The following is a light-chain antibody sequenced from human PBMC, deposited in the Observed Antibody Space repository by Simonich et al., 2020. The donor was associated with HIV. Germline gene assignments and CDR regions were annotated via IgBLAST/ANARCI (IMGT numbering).Light chain of an antibody. V-gene: IGKV3-15*01. J-gene: IGKJ1*01. CDR3: QQYNSYSTWT. Sequence: EIVMTQSPATLSVSPGERVTLSCRASQSVSSNLAWYQQKPGQAPRLLIYGASTRATGIPARFSGSESGTEFTLTISSLQPDDFATYYCQQYNSYSTWTFGQGTKVEIK. CDR2: GAS. CDR1: QSVSSN.